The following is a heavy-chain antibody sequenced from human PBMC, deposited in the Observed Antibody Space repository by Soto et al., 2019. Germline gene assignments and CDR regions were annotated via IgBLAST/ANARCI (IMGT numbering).Heavy chain of an antibody. Sequence: QLQLQESGPGLVKPSETLSLTCTVSGGSISSGPYSWGWIRQPPGEGLEWIGTFHYSENTYYNPSLESLGTISVVTSKDPYSLKVSSVTGADTAVYYCARLGGYLSSTNFYGYYGMDVWCQGSTVTVSS. CDR1: GGSISSGPYS. V-gene: IGHV4-39*01. J-gene: IGHJ6*02. D-gene: IGHD2-2*01. CDR3: ARLGGYLSSTNFYGYYGMDV. CDR2: FHYSENT.